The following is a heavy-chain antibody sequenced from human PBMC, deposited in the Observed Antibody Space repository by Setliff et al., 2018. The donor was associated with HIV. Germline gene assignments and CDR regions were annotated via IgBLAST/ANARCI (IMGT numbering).Heavy chain of an antibody. D-gene: IGHD3-10*01. Sequence: PSETLSLTCAIYGGSFSGYYWSWIRQPPGKGLEWIGEINHSGSTNYDPSLKSRVTISVDTSKNQFSLKLSSVTAADTAVYYCARGHEYYYGSGSLSNWFDPWGQGTLVTVSS. V-gene: IGHV4-34*01. CDR2: INHSGST. CDR1: GGSFSGYY. CDR3: ARGHEYYYGSGSLSNWFDP. J-gene: IGHJ5*02.